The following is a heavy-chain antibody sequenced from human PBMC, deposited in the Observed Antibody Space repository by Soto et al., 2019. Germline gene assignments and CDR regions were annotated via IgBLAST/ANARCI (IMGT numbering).Heavy chain of an antibody. CDR2: ISYDVSNK. CDR3: AKGITGTLGYYYYCGMDV. J-gene: IGHJ6*02. Sequence: QVQLVESGGGVVQPGRSLRLSCAASGFTFSSYGMHWVRQAPGKGLEWVAVISYDVSNKYYADSVKGRFTISRDNSKNTLYLQMNSLRAEDTAVYYCAKGITGTLGYYYYCGMDVCGQGTTVTVSS. CDR1: GFTFSSYG. D-gene: IGHD1-20*01. V-gene: IGHV3-30*18.